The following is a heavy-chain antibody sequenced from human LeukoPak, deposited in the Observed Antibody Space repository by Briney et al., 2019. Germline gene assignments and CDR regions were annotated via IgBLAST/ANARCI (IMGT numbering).Heavy chain of an antibody. CDR2: IRSKAYGGST. CDR3: TSLYYYGSGSFGFDY. Sequence: GGSLRLSCTASGFTFGDYAMSWFRQAPGKGLEWVSFIRSKAYGGSTEYAASVKGKFTISRDDSNSIAYLQMNSLKTEDTAVYYCTSLYYYGSGSFGFDYWGQGTLVTVSS. J-gene: IGHJ4*02. CDR1: GFTFGDYA. D-gene: IGHD3-10*01. V-gene: IGHV3-49*03.